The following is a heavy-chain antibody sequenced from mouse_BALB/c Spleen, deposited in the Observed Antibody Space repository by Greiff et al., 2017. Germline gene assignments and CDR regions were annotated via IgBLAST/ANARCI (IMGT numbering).Heavy chain of an antibody. J-gene: IGHJ4*01. Sequence: EVKLVESGGGLVQPGGSRKLSCAASGFTFSSFGMHWVRQAPEKGLEWVAYISSGSSTIYYADTVKGRFTISRDNPKNTLFLQMTSLRSEDTAMYYCARREYGNYYYAMDYWGQGTSVTVSS. D-gene: IGHD2-10*02. V-gene: IGHV5-17*02. CDR3: ARREYGNYYYAMDY. CDR2: ISSGSSTI. CDR1: GFTFSSFG.